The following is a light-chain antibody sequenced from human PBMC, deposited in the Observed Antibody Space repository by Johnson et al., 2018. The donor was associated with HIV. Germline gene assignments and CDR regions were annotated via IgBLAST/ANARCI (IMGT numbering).Light chain of an antibody. CDR1: SSNIGRNY. J-gene: IGLJ1*01. Sequence: HSVLTQPPSVSAAPGQKVTISCSGSSSNIGRNYVSWYQQLPGTAPKLLIFDNNKRPSGIPDRFSASMSGTSATLDITGLQTGDEGDYYCGAWDSSLGAHYVFGTGTRVTVL. V-gene: IGLV1-51*01. CDR2: DNN. CDR3: GAWDSSLGAHYV.